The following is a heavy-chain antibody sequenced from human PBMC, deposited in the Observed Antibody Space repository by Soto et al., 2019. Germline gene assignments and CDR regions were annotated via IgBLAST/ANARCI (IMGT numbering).Heavy chain of an antibody. J-gene: IGHJ4*02. Sequence: PGVSLRLSCSASGFTFSDYYMSWVRQAPGKGLEWVSYFSNSGTIKYYADSVKGRFTISRDDAKNSLYLQMNSLRAEDTAVYYCARESRPGYKYGWYSFDYWGQGARVTVS. CDR3: ARESRPGYKYGWYSFDY. D-gene: IGHD6-19*01. CDR1: GFTFSDYY. V-gene: IGHV3-11*01. CDR2: FSNSGTIK.